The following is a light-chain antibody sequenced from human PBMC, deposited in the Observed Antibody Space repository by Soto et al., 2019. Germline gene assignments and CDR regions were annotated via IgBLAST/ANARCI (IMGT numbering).Light chain of an antibody. CDR1: SRYVGIYNF. CDR3: TSYTISDTYV. Sequence: TPPASVFGSPWQSITISFTGTSRYVGIYNFVSWYQHHPGKAPKLMIYDVSNRPSGVSDRFSGSKSGNTASLTISGLQADDEADYYCTSYTISDTYVFGTGTKVTVL. CDR2: DVS. V-gene: IGLV2-14*03. J-gene: IGLJ1*01.